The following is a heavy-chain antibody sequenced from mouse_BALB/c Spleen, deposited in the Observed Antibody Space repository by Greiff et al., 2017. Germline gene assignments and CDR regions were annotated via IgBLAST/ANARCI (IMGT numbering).Heavy chain of an antibody. CDR3: ARGGRYAMDY. J-gene: IGHJ4*01. Sequence: QVQLQQSGAELVKPGASVKLSCKASGYTFTSYYMYWVKQRPGQGLEWIGEINPSNGGTNFNEKFKSKATLTVDKSSSTAYMQLSSLTSEDSAVYYCARGGRYAMDYWGQGTSVTVSS. CDR2: INPSNGGT. V-gene: IGHV1S81*02. CDR1: GYTFTSYY.